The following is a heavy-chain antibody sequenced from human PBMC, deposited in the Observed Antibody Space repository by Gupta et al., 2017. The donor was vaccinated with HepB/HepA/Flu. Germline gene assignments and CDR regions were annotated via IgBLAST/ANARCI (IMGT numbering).Heavy chain of an antibody. Sequence: EVQLVESGGGLVQPGRSLSLSCAASGFTFDDYAIHWVRQAPGKGLEWVSGISWNGGRIGYADSVKGRVTISRDNAKNSLYLQMNSLRAEDTALYYCAKSGGSGSYRNWFDPWGQGTLVTVSS. CDR2: ISWNGGRI. D-gene: IGHD3-10*01. J-gene: IGHJ5*02. CDR1: GFTFDDYA. CDR3: AKSGGSGSYRNWFDP. V-gene: IGHV3-9*01.